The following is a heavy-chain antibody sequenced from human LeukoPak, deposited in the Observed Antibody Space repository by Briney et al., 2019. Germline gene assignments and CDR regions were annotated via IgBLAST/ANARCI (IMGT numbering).Heavy chain of an antibody. D-gene: IGHD3-9*01. CDR1: GFTVSSNY. CDR3: ARHAAGNDILTGYFDY. CDR2: IYSGGST. V-gene: IGHV3-66*04. Sequence: GGSLRLSCAASGFTVSSNYMSWVRQAPGKGLEWVSVIYSGGSTYYADSVKGRFTISRDNSKNTLYLQMNSLRAEDTAVYYCARHAAGNDILTGYFDYWGQGTLVTVSS. J-gene: IGHJ4*02.